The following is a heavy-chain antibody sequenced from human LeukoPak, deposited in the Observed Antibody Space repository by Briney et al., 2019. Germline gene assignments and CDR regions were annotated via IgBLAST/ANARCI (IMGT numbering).Heavy chain of an antibody. J-gene: IGHJ4*02. CDR2: ISAYSGNT. V-gene: IGHV1-18*01. Sequence: ASVKVSCKASGCTFTSYGISWVRQAPGQGLEWMGWISAYSGNTNYAQKLQGRVTMTTDTSTSTAYMELRSLRSDDTAVYYCAREPYYYGSGSYLAPDYWGQGTLVTVSS. D-gene: IGHD3-10*01. CDR3: AREPYYYGSGSYLAPDY. CDR1: GCTFTSYG.